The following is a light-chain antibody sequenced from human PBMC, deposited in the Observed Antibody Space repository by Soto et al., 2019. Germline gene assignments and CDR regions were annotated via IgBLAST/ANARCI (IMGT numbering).Light chain of an antibody. V-gene: IGKV1-5*03. Sequence: DIQMTQSPSTLSASVGDRVTISCRASQSINDWLAWYHQKPGKAPKLLIYRASSLETGVPSRFSGSGSGTEFTLTTSSLQPDDFATYDCQHSTNYSPYTFGQGTKLEIK. J-gene: IGKJ2*01. CDR3: QHSTNYSPYT. CDR2: RAS. CDR1: QSINDW.